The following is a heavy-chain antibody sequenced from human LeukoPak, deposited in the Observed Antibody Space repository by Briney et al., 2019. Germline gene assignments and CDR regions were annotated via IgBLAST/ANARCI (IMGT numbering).Heavy chain of an antibody. D-gene: IGHD5-18*01. V-gene: IGHV1-2*02. Sequence: GASVKVSCKASGYTFTGYYMHWVRQAPGQGLEWMGWINPNSGGTNYAQKFQGRVTMTRDTSISTAYMEQSRLRSDDTAVYYCAKRGVRGYSYGINWFDPWGQGTLVTVSS. CDR3: AKRGVRGYSYGINWFDP. CDR1: GYTFTGYY. J-gene: IGHJ5*02. CDR2: INPNSGGT.